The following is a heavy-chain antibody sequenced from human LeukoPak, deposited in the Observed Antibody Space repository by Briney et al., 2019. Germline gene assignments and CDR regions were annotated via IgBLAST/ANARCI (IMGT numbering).Heavy chain of an antibody. Sequence: PSETLSLTCTVSGVSISSYYCSWTRQPPGKGLEWIGFIYYSGTTTYNPSLKSRVTISLDTSKNQFSLKLNSVTAADTAVYYCATGISRWTQLDNWGQGTLVTVPS. J-gene: IGHJ4*02. CDR2: IYYSGTT. V-gene: IGHV4-59*01. D-gene: IGHD5-18*01. CDR1: GVSISSYY. CDR3: ATGISRWTQLDN.